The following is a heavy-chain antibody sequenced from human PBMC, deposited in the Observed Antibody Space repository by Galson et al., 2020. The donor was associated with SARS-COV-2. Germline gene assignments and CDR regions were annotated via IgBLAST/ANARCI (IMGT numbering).Heavy chain of an antibody. Sequence: KIGESLKISCQGSGYSFSNYWIAWVRQMPGKGLEWMGIIYPGDYDTRYSPSFRGQVTISADKSINTAYLQWSSLKASDTAMYYCARTEYSSTWYDYYFYFMDVWGQGTTVTVSS. J-gene: IGHJ6*02. CDR3: ARTEYSSTWYDYYFYFMDV. CDR1: GYSFSNYW. CDR2: IYPGDYDT. D-gene: IGHD6-13*01. V-gene: IGHV5-51*01.